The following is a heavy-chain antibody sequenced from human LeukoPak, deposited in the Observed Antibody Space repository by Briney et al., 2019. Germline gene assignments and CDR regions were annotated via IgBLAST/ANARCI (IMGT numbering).Heavy chain of an antibody. CDR1: GGSISSTKTC. J-gene: IGHJ6*02. V-gene: IGHV4-39*01. Sequence: SETLSLTCAVSGGSISSTKTCGDWIRQPPGKGMEWIGTICYTGNTYYKPSLKSRVTISVDSSKNQVSLNVSSVTAADTAIYYCARRPRVTTVDAIRRGTLHYFYGLDVWGQGTTVTVSS. D-gene: IGHD4-11*01. CDR3: ARRPRVTTVDAIRRGTLHYFYGLDV. CDR2: ICYTGNT.